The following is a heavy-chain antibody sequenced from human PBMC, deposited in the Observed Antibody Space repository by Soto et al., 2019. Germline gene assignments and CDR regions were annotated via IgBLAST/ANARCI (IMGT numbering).Heavy chain of an antibody. J-gene: IGHJ5*02. CDR2: VYFSGNT. Sequence: QVQLQESGPGLVKPSETLSLTCTVSGGSLSSYYWTWIRQSPGKGLEWIGYVYFSGNTNYNPSLKSRVTISIDTSKNQVSLRLASVTAADTAFYDCGRVRPGGSVLSWGQGTMVTVSS. V-gene: IGHV4-59*01. D-gene: IGHD6-25*01. CDR1: GGSLSSYY. CDR3: GRVRPGGSVLS.